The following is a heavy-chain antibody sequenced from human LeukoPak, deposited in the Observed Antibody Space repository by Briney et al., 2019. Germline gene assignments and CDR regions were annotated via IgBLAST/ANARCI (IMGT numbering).Heavy chain of an antibody. Sequence: ASVKVSCKASGYTFTSYGISWVRQAPGQGLEWMGWISAYNGNTSYAQKLQGRVTMTTDTSTSTAYMELRSLRSDDTAVYYCARTHYYDSSGYSAFDIWGQGTLVTVFS. V-gene: IGHV1-18*01. CDR2: ISAYNGNT. D-gene: IGHD3-22*01. CDR1: GYTFTSYG. J-gene: IGHJ3*02. CDR3: ARTHYYDSSGYSAFDI.